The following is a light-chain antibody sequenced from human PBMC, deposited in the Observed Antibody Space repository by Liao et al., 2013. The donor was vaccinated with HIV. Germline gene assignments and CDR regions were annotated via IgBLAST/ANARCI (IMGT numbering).Light chain of an antibody. CDR2: YDS. J-gene: IGLJ3*02. CDR1: NIGSKS. CDR3: QVWDNTAEHPV. V-gene: IGLV3-21*04. Sequence: SYVLTQPPSVSVAPGKTATITCGANNIGSKSVQWFQQKPGQAPSLVIFYDSDRPSGIPERFSGSNSGNTATLTVSRVDAGDEADYYCQVWDNTAEHPVFGGGTRLTVL.